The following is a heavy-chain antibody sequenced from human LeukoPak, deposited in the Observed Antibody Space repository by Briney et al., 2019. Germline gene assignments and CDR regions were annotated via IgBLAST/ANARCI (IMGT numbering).Heavy chain of an antibody. V-gene: IGHV1-3*04. CDR1: VYTFTSYA. D-gene: IGHD6-13*01. J-gene: IGHJ6*02. CDR2: INTGNGNT. Sequence: ASVKVSCKASVYTFTSYAMHWVRQAPGQRLEWMGWINTGNGNTKYSQNFQGRVTITRDTSASTAYMDLSSLRSEDTAVYYCARETSSSWYSPYYYYYGMDVWGQGTTVTVSS. CDR3: ARETSSSWYSPYYYYYGMDV.